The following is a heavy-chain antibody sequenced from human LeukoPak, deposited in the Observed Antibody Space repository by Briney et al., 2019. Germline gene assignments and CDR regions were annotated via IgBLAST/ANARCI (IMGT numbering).Heavy chain of an antibody. Sequence: ASVKVSCKVSGYTLTELSMHWVRQAPGKGLEWMGGFDPEDGETIYAQKFQGRVTMTEDTSTDTAYMELSSLRSEDTAVYYCARVNLYYSDSTNYYAYYFDYWGQGTLITVSS. J-gene: IGHJ4*02. D-gene: IGHD3-22*01. CDR2: FDPEDGET. V-gene: IGHV1-24*01. CDR1: GYTLTELS. CDR3: ARVNLYYSDSTNYYAYYFDY.